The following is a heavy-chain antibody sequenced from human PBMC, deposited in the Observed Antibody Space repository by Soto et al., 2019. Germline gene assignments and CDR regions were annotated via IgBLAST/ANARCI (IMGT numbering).Heavy chain of an antibody. D-gene: IGHD3-3*01. J-gene: IGHJ3*02. CDR1: GYTFTSYD. CDR2: MNPNSGNT. CDR3: ARGTAIFGVVIPTPDAFDI. V-gene: IGHV1-8*01. Sequence: ASVKVSCKASGYTFTSYDINWVRQATGQGLEWMGWMNPNSGNTGYAQKFQGRVTMTRNTSISTAYMELSSLRSEDTAVYYCARGTAIFGVVIPTPDAFDIWGQGTMVTVSS.